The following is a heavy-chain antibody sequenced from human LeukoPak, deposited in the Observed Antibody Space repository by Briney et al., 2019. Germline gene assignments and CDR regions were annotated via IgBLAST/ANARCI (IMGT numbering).Heavy chain of an antibody. CDR1: GGSISSSSYY. J-gene: IGHJ4*02. V-gene: IGHV4-39*01. CDR3: ARTPTAAAGEPFDY. CDR2: IYYSGST. D-gene: IGHD6-13*01. Sequence: SETLSLTCTVSGGSISSSSYYWGWIRQPPGKGLEWIGSIYYSGSTNYNPSLKSRVTISIDTSKNQFSLKLSSVTAADTAVYYCARTPTAAAGEPFDYWGQGTLVTASS.